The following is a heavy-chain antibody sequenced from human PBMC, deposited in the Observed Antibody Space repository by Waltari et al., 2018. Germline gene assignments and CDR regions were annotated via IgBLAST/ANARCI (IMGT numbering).Heavy chain of an antibody. CDR1: GFTVSSNY. V-gene: IGHV3-53*02. CDR3: ARAGIAAAGGAFDI. Sequence: EVQLVETGGGLIQPGGSLSLSCAASGFTVSSNYMSWVGQAPGKGLEWVSVIYSGGSTYYADSVKGRFTISRDNSKNTLYLQMNSLRAEDTAVYYCARAGIAAAGGAFDIWGQGTMVTVSS. J-gene: IGHJ3*02. CDR2: IYSGGST. D-gene: IGHD6-13*01.